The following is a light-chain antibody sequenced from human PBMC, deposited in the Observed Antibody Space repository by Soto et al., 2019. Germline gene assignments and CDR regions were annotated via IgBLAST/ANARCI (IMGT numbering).Light chain of an antibody. J-gene: IGKJ4*01. CDR1: QSVGNN. Sequence: EIVRTQSPATLSVSPGERATLSCRASQSVGNNLAWYRQKSGQAPRLLIYGASTRATGIPARFSGSGSGTEFTLTIDSLQSDDFAVYLCQQYRNWPLTFGGGTKVEIK. CDR3: QQYRNWPLT. CDR2: GAS. V-gene: IGKV3-15*01.